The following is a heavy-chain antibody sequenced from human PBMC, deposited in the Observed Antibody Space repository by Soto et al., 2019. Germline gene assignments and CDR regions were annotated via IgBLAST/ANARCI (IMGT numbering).Heavy chain of an antibody. CDR3: ARRGGDGYNFDY. D-gene: IGHD5-12*01. CDR1: GGSISSSSYY. V-gene: IGHV4-39*01. J-gene: IGHJ4*02. Sequence: SETLSLTCSVSGGSISSSSYYWGGSRQPPGKGLEWIGSIYYSGSTYYNPSLKSRVTISVDTSKNQFSLKLSSVTAADTAVYYCARRGGDGYNFDYWGQGTLVTVSS. CDR2: IYYSGST.